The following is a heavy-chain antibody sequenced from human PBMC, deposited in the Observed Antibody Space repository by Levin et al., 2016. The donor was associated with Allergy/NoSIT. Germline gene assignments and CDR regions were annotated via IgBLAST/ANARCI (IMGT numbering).Heavy chain of an antibody. CDR2: IWHSGST. CDR1: GGSFSSYY. Sequence: SETLSLTCEVNGGSFSSYYWTWIRQPPGKGLEWIGDIWHSGSTNYNPSLMSRVTILVDTSKNQFSLKLNSLTAADTAVYYCARGRLARRPYFDYWGQGTLVTVSS. CDR3: ARGRLARRPYFDY. J-gene: IGHJ4*02. V-gene: IGHV4-34*01.